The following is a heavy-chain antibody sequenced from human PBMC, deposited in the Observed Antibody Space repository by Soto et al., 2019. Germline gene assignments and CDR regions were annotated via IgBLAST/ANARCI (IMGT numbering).Heavy chain of an antibody. Sequence: QVQLVQSGAEVKKPGASVKVSCKASGYTFTGYYMHWVRQAPGQGLEWMGWINPNSGGTNYAQKFQGWVTMTRDTSISTAYMELSSLRSDDTAVYYCARGPDYDFWSGSFDPWGQGTLVTVSS. J-gene: IGHJ5*02. CDR1: GYTFTGYY. CDR2: INPNSGGT. D-gene: IGHD3-3*01. V-gene: IGHV1-2*04. CDR3: ARGPDYDFWSGSFDP.